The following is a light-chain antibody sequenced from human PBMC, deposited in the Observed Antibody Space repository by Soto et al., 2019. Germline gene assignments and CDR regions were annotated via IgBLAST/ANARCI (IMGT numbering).Light chain of an antibody. Sequence: QSVLTQPPSVSGAPGQTVTISCTGSSSNIGASYDVQWYQHLPGTAPKLLIYGNVNRPSGVPDRFSGSRSGPSASLAITGLQAEDEADYYCQSYGSSLSGGVFGTGTKVTVL. J-gene: IGLJ1*01. CDR3: QSYGSSLSGGV. V-gene: IGLV1-40*01. CDR1: SSNIGASYD. CDR2: GNV.